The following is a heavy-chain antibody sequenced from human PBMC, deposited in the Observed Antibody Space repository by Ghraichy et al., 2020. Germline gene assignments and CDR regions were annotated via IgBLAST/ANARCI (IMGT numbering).Heavy chain of an antibody. J-gene: IGHJ3*02. CDR3: AKESDAFDI. Sequence: RSLRLSCAASGFTFRGYYMHWVRQAPGKGLEWVTVISTDGRDKYYADSVKGRFTVSRDNSKNTLFLQMNSLRVEDTAVYYCAKESDAFDIWGQGTMVTVSS. V-gene: IGHV3-30*18. CDR1: GFTFRGYY. CDR2: ISTDGRDK.